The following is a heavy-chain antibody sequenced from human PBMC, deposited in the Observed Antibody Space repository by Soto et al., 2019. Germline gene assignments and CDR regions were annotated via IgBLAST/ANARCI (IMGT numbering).Heavy chain of an antibody. V-gene: IGHV3-30-3*01. CDR2: ISSDGNKK. D-gene: IGHD1-26*01. Sequence: QGQLVESGGGVVQPGTSLRLSCAASGLTFSTYAMHWVRQAPGKGLEWVAVISSDGNKKFYSDSVRGRFTVSRDNSRDMMFLEMHGLRPDDSAIYCCARGGPPPLVRIVGARWGQGTLVTVSS. J-gene: IGHJ4*02. CDR1: GLTFSTYA. CDR3: ARGGPPPLVRIVGAR.